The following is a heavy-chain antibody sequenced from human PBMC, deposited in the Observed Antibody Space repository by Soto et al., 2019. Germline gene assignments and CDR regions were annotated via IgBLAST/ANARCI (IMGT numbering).Heavy chain of an antibody. Sequence: ASVKVSCKASGYTFTNHGISWVRQAPGQGLEWMGWISTYNGNTVFAQNFDDRVSMTTDTSTTTAYMELKTPTSDDTAMYFCARHKVIRENEPPQPWVAMDVWGQGTTVTVSS. V-gene: IGHV1-18*01. CDR1: GYTFTNHG. D-gene: IGHD3-10*01. CDR2: ISTYNGNT. J-gene: IGHJ6*02. CDR3: ARHKVIRENEPPQPWVAMDV.